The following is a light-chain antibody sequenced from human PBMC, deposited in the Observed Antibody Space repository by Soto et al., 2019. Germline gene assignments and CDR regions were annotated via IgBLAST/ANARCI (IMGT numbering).Light chain of an antibody. V-gene: IGKV3-15*01. CDR1: QSLNSK. Sequence: EIVMTQSPATLSVSPGQSATLSCRASQSLNSKLAWYQQKPGQAPRLLIYGVSTRATGIPARFSGSGSGTEFTLTISSLQSEDFAVYYCQQYGSSPRTFGQGTKVEIK. CDR2: GVS. J-gene: IGKJ1*01. CDR3: QQYGSSPRT.